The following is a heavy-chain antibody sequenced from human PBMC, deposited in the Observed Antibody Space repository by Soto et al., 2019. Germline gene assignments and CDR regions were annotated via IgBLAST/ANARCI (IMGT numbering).Heavy chain of an antibody. D-gene: IGHD2-21*01. V-gene: IGHV3-53*01. CDR2: MYSDGKT. CDR1: GFVVSRNY. CDR3: ARSPYCGTECNSGYLDF. Sequence: GGSLRLSCATSGFVVSRNYMHWVRQAPGKGLEWVSVMYSDGKTYYAESVKGRFTIPRDNSKSTVFLHMKSLRAEDTAVYYCARSPYCGTECNSGYLDFWGQGSLVTVSS. J-gene: IGHJ4*02.